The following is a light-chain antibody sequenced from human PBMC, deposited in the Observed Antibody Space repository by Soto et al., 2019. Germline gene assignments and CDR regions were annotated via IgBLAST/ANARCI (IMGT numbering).Light chain of an antibody. CDR2: DVT. Sequence: QSVLTQPASVSGSPGQSITISCTGTTSDIGGYNYVSWYQQHPGKTPKLMIYDVTRRPSGVSNRFSGSKSGNTASLTISGLQAEDEADYCCSSDISSSAPYVFGTGTKLTVL. CDR3: SSDISSSAPYV. J-gene: IGLJ1*01. V-gene: IGLV2-14*01. CDR1: TSDIGGYNY.